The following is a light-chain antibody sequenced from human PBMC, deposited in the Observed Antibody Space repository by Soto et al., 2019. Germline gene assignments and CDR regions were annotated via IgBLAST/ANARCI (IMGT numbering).Light chain of an antibody. CDR3: AAWDDSLNGYV. V-gene: IGLV1-44*01. CDR1: SSNIGSNT. CDR2: SNN. J-gene: IGLJ1*01. Sequence: QSVLTQPPSASGTPGQMVTISCSGSSSNIGSNTVKWYQQLPGTAPKLLIYSNNQRPSGVPDRFSGSKSGTSASLAISGLQSEDEADYYCAAWDDSLNGYVFGTGTKVTVL.